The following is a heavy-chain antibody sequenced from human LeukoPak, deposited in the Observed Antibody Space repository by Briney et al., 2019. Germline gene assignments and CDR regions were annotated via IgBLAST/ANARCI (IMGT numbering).Heavy chain of an antibody. CDR3: ARGEYTGTSWLLFDV. CDR1: EFTFDDYA. CDR2: INWNGGST. Sequence: GGSLRLSCAASEFTFDDYAMSWVRQAPGKGLEWVSGINWNGGSTGYADSVKGRFTISRDNAKNSLYLQMNSLRAEDTALYYCARGEYTGTSWLLFDVWGKGTTVTVSS. V-gene: IGHV3-20*04. J-gene: IGHJ6*04. D-gene: IGHD5-12*01.